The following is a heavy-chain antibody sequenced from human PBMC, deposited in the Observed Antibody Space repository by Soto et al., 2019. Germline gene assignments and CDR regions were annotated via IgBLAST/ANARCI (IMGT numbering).Heavy chain of an antibody. V-gene: IGHV3-30*18. J-gene: IGHJ3*02. Sequence: QVQLVESGGGVVQPGRSLRLSCAASGFTFSSYGMHWVRQAPGKGLEWVAVISYDGSNKYYADSVKGRFTISRDNSKNTLYLQMNSLRAEDTAVYYCAKDYDFWSGYSDAFDIWGQGTMVTVSS. CDR2: ISYDGSNK. D-gene: IGHD3-3*01. CDR3: AKDYDFWSGYSDAFDI. CDR1: GFTFSSYG.